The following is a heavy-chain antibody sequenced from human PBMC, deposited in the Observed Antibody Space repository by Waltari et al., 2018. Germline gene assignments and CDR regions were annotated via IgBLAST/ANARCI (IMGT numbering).Heavy chain of an antibody. D-gene: IGHD5-12*01. CDR3: ARDRTPHVDIVATNYGMDV. Sequence: EVQLVESGGGLVKPGGSLRLSCAASGFTFSSYSMNWVRQAPGKGLEWVSSISSSSSYIYYADSVKGRFTISRDNAKNSLYLQMNSLRAEDTAVYYCARDRTPHVDIVATNYGMDVWGQGTTVTVSS. V-gene: IGHV3-21*01. CDR2: ISSSSSYI. J-gene: IGHJ6*02. CDR1: GFTFSSYS.